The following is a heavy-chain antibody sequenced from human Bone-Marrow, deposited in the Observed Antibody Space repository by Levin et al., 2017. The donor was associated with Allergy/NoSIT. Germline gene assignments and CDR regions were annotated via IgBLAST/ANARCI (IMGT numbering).Heavy chain of an antibody. V-gene: IGHV3-30-3*01. D-gene: IGHD3-10*01. CDR3: AGVTHYGSGSYYNERGDGMDV. J-gene: IGHJ6*02. CDR1: GFTFSSYA. CDR2: ISYDGSNK. Sequence: SCAASGFTFSSYAMHWVRQAPGKGLEWVAVISYDGSNKYYADSVKGRFTISRDNSKNTLYLQMNSLRAEDTAVYYCAGVTHYGSGSYYNERGDGMDVWGQGTTVTVSS.